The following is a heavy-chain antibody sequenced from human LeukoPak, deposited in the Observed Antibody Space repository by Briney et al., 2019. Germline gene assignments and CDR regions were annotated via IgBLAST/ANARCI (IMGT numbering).Heavy chain of an antibody. D-gene: IGHD6-6*01. J-gene: IGHJ4*02. CDR1: GGTFSSYA. CDR2: IIPIFGTA. V-gene: IGHV1-69*01. CDR3: ARRTNEYSSSSAIRH. Sequence: GSSVKVSCKASGGTFSSYAISWVRQAPGQGLEWMGGIIPIFGTANYAQKFQGRVTITADESTSTAYMELSSLRSGDTAVYYCARRTNEYSSSSAIRHWGQGTLVTVSS.